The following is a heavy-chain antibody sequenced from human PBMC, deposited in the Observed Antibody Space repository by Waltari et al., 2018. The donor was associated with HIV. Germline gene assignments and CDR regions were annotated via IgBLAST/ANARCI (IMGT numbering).Heavy chain of an antibody. Sequence: QVQLVQSGAEVKKPGSSVKVSCKASGGTFSSYAISWVRQAPGQGLERMGGIIPIFGTANYAQKFQGRVTITADESTSTAYMELSSLRSEDTAVYYCAREGYDILTGPYYYYGMDVWGQGTTVTVSS. CDR2: IIPIFGTA. CDR1: GGTFSSYA. J-gene: IGHJ6*02. CDR3: AREGYDILTGPYYYYGMDV. V-gene: IGHV1-69*01. D-gene: IGHD3-9*01.